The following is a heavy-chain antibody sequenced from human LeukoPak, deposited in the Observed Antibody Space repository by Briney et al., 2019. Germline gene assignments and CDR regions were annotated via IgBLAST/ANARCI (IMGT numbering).Heavy chain of an antibody. D-gene: IGHD3-10*02. CDR3: ARMGCSGSYSLDCDYYFYKEG. Sequence: GGSLRLSCAASGFTFDDYSMSWVRQAPGKGLEWVSDINWNGASTGYADSVKGRFTISRDNAKNSLYLQMNGLRVDDTALYFFARMGCSGSYSLDCDYYFYKEGWGKGATVTVSS. CDR1: GFTFDDYS. J-gene: IGHJ6*03. CDR2: INWNGAST. V-gene: IGHV3-20*04.